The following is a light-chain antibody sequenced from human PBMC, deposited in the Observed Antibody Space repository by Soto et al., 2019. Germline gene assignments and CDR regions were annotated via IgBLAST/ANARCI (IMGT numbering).Light chain of an antibody. V-gene: IGKV3-15*01. J-gene: IGKJ4*01. CDR1: QSVSSN. Sequence: EIELTQSPATLSVSPGERATLYYRASQSVSSNLAWYQQKPGQAPRLLMYGASTRATGIPARFSGSGSGTDFTLTISSLQSEDFALYYCQQYNNWPPLTFGGGTKVDI. CDR3: QQYNNWPPLT. CDR2: GAS.